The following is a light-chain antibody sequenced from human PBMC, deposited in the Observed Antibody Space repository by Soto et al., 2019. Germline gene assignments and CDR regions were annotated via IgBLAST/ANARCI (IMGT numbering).Light chain of an antibody. CDR3: QQLGSYPPWT. CDR1: QAISSY. CDR2: AAS. Sequence: DIQLTQSPSFLSASVGDRVTIACRASQAISSYLAWYQQRPGQAPKLLIFAASTLQSGVPSRFSGSGSATEFTLTIRSLQPEDCATYYCQQLGSYPPWTFGQGTRVEIK. J-gene: IGKJ1*01. V-gene: IGKV1-9*01.